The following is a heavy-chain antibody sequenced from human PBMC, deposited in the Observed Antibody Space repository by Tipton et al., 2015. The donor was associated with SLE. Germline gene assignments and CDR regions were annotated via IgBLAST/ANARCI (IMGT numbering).Heavy chain of an antibody. CDR1: GVTISSNF. CDR2: FFGADST. J-gene: IGHJ4*02. CDR3: ARGPVSGRRYFDF. D-gene: IGHD6-19*01. Sequence: SLRLFCAASGVTISSNFMSWVRQAPGKGLEWVSVFFGADSTYYADSVKGRFIVSRDSSKNTLFLQMNSLRAEDTAVYYCARGPVSGRRYFDFWGQGTLVTVSS. V-gene: IGHV3-66*01.